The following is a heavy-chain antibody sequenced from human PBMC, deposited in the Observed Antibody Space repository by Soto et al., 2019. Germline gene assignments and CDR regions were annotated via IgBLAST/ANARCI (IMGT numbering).Heavy chain of an antibody. Sequence: GGSLRLSCAASGFTFSSYSMNWVRQAPGKGLEWVSSISSSSSYIYYADSVKGRFTISRDDAKSSLYLQMNSLRAEDTAVYYCARGVAYGARYDAFDIWGLGTMVTVSS. CDR3: ARGVAYGARYDAFDI. CDR2: ISSSSSYI. CDR1: GFTFSSYS. V-gene: IGHV3-21*01. J-gene: IGHJ3*02. D-gene: IGHD4-17*01.